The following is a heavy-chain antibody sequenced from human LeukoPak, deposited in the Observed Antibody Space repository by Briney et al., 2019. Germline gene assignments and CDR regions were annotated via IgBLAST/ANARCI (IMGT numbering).Heavy chain of an antibody. J-gene: IGHJ5*02. Sequence: SETLSLTCTVSGGSISSSSYYWGWIRQPPGKGLEWIGSIYYSGSTYYNPSLKSRVTISVDTSKNQFSLKLSSVTAADTAVYYCARSFTIFGTWGQGTLVTVSS. CDR1: GGSISSSSYY. D-gene: IGHD3-3*01. CDR2: IYYSGST. V-gene: IGHV4-39*01. CDR3: ARSFTIFGT.